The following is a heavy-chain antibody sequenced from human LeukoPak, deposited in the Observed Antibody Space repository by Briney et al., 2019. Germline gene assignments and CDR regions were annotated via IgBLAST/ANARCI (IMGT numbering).Heavy chain of an antibody. V-gene: IGHV4-34*01. D-gene: IGHD3-3*01. Sequence: SETLSLTCAVYGGSFSGYYWSWIRQPPGKGLEWIGEINHSGSTNYNPSLKSRVTISVDTSKNQFSLKLSSVTAADTAVYYCAGVTYCDFWSGSNNQDAFDIWGQGTMVTVSS. CDR2: INHSGST. J-gene: IGHJ3*02. CDR3: AGVTYCDFWSGSNNQDAFDI. CDR1: GGSFSGYY.